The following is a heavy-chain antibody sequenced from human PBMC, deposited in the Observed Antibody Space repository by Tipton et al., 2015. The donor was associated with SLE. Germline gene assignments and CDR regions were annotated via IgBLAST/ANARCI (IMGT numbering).Heavy chain of an antibody. V-gene: IGHV4-30-2*05. J-gene: IGHJ4*02. CDR1: GGSISSGSYY. Sequence: TLSLTCTVSGGSISSGSYYWSWIRQPAGKGLEWIGYIYNSENTYNNPSLKSRLTISVDTSRNQFSLKLSSVTAADTAVYYCARDPSDTSGFYTYSFDLWGQGTPVTVSS. D-gene: IGHD3-22*01. CDR2: IYNSENT. CDR3: ARDPSDTSGFYTYSFDL.